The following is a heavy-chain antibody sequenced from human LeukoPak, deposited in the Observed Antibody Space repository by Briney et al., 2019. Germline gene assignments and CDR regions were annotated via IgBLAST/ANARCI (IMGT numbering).Heavy chain of an antibody. Sequence: ASVKVSCKASGNTFTNYYMHWVRQTPGQGLEWMGIINPGGGSTSYAQRFQGRVTMTRDTSTSTVYMELSSPRSEDTAVYYCARPSLSGINLLYFDYWGQGTLVSVSS. CDR3: ARPSLSGINLLYFDY. D-gene: IGHD3-10*01. J-gene: IGHJ4*02. CDR1: GNTFTNYY. V-gene: IGHV1-46*01. CDR2: INPGGGST.